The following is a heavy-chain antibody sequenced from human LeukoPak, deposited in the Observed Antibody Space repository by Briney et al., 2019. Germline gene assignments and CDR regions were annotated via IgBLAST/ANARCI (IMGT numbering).Heavy chain of an antibody. CDR3: ARVGGEYPPKESYYYYGMDV. Sequence: ASVKVSCKASGYTFTSYGISWVRQAPGQGLEWMGWISAYNGNTNYAQKLQGRVTMTTDTSTSTAYMELRSLRSDDTAVYYCARVGGEYPPKESYYYYGMDVWGQGTTVTVSS. J-gene: IGHJ6*02. CDR2: ISAYNGNT. D-gene: IGHD2-21*01. CDR1: GYTFTSYG. V-gene: IGHV1-18*01.